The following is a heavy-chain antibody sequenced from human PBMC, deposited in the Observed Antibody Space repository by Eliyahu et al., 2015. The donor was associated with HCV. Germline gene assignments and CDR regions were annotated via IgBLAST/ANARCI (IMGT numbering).Heavy chain of an antibody. J-gene: IGHJ4*02. D-gene: IGHD3-10*02. CDR1: GFSLSTSGVG. CDR3: ARYVRVLITHIYYFDY. Sequence: QITLKESGPTLVKPTQTLTLTCTFSGFSLSTSGVGVGWIRQPPGKALEWLTLIYWDDDKRYSPSLKSRLTITKDTSKNQVVLTMTNMDPVDTATYYCARYVRVLITHIYYFDYWGQGTLVTVSS. CDR2: IYWDDDK. V-gene: IGHV2-5*02.